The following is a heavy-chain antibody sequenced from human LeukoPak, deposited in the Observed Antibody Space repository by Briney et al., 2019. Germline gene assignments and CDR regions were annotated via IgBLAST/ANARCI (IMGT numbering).Heavy chain of an antibody. J-gene: IGHJ4*02. Sequence: PGESLRLSCAASGCNFGDYGMTWVRQAPGEGLELVSGISWNGGSTAYVNSVKGRFTISRDNAKNSLYLQMNSLRGEDTALYYCARGSGSYSTYFDFWGQGTLVTVSS. CDR2: ISWNGGST. D-gene: IGHD1-26*01. CDR3: ARGSGSYSTYFDF. V-gene: IGHV3-20*04. CDR1: GCNFGDYG.